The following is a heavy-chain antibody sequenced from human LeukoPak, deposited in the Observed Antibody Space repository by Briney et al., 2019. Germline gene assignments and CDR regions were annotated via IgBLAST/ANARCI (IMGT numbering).Heavy chain of an antibody. CDR1: GGSISSYY. Sequence: SETLSLTCTVSGGSISSYYWSLIRQPPGKGLEWIGYIYYSGSTYYNPSLKSRVTISVDTSKNQFSLKLSSVTAADTAVYYCAGSLGYCSGGSCNWFDPWGQGTLVTVSS. V-gene: IGHV4-59*06. J-gene: IGHJ5*02. CDR3: AGSLGYCSGGSCNWFDP. D-gene: IGHD2-15*01. CDR2: IYYSGST.